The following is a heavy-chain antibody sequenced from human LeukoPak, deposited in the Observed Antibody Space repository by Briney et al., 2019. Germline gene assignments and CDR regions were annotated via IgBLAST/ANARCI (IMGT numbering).Heavy chain of an antibody. CDR3: ARGAYYFDY. J-gene: IGHJ4*02. CDR2: IYYSGST. Sequence: SETLSLSCTVSGGSISSYYWSWIRQPPGKGLEWIGYIYYSGSTSYNPSLKSRVTISVDTSKNQFSLKLSSVTAADTAVYYCARGAYYFDYWGQGTLVTVSS. CDR1: GGSISSYY. V-gene: IGHV4-59*01.